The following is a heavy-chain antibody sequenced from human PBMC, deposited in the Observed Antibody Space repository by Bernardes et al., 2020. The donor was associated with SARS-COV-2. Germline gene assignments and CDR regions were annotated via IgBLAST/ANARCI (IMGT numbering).Heavy chain of an antibody. Sequence: SVKVSCKASGYTFTGYYMHWVRQAPGQGLEWMGWINPNSGGTNYAQKFQGRVTMTRDTSISTAYMELSRLRSDDTAVYYCARGSEMTTVTDAFDIWSQRTMVTVSS. CDR1: GYTFTGYY. CDR2: INPNSGGT. V-gene: IGHV1-2*02. CDR3: ARGSEMTTVTDAFDI. D-gene: IGHD4-4*01. J-gene: IGHJ3*02.